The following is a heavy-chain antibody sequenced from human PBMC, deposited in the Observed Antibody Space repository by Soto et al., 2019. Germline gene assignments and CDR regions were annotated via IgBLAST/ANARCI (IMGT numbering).Heavy chain of an antibody. V-gene: IGHV3-48*01. CDR3: ARDPDSPMTTVTTGGY. Sequence: GGSLRVSCAASGFTFSSYAMSWVRQAPGKGLEWVSYISSSSSTIYYADSVKGRFTISRDNAKNSLYLQMNSLRAEDTAVYYCARDPDSPMTTVTTGGYWGQGTLVTVSS. CDR1: GFTFSSYA. D-gene: IGHD4-17*01. J-gene: IGHJ4*02. CDR2: ISSSSSTI.